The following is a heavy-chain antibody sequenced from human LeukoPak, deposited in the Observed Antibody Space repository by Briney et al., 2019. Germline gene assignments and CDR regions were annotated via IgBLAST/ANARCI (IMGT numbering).Heavy chain of an antibody. V-gene: IGHV3-53*01. D-gene: IGHD3-10*01. Sequence: AGGSLRLSCAASGFTVSNKYMTWVRQAPGKGLEWVSLIYSDGRTYYADSVKGRFTISRDNSKNTLYLQMNSLRADDTAVYYCARDSSMLRGPLVIYYFDFWGQGTLVTVSS. CDR2: IYSDGRT. J-gene: IGHJ4*02. CDR1: GFTVSNKY. CDR3: ARDSSMLRGPLVIYYFDF.